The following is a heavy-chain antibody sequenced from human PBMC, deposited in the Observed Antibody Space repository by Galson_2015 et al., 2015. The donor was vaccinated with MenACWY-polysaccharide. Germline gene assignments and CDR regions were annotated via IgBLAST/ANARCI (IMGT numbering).Heavy chain of an antibody. CDR3: ATTVKYSGSDYFDD. D-gene: IGHD1-26*01. V-gene: IGHV3-74*01. Sequence: SLRLSCAASGFTFSRYWMHWVRQAPGKGLVWVSRINSDGRTTSYADSVKGRFTISRENAKNTVHLQMNSLRAEDTAVYYCATTVKYSGSDYFDDWGQGTLVTVSS. CDR2: INSDGRTT. J-gene: IGHJ4*02. CDR1: GFTFSRYW.